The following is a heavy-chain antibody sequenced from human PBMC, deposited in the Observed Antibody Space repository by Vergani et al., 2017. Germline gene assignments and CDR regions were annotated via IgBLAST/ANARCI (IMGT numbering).Heavy chain of an antibody. CDR1: GGSISSYY. Sequence: QVQLQESGPGLVKPSETLSLTCTVSGGSISSYYWSWIRQPPGKGLEWIGYIYYSGSTNYNPSLKSRVTISVDTSKNQFSLKLSSVTAADTAVYYCARSGVGAPGGEWFDPWGQGTLVTVSS. D-gene: IGHD1-26*01. CDR2: IYYSGST. V-gene: IGHV4-59*08. CDR3: ARSGVGAPGGEWFDP. J-gene: IGHJ5*02.